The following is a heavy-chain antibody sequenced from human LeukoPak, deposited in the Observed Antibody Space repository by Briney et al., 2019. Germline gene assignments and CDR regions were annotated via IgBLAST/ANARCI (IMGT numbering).Heavy chain of an antibody. CDR2: ISSSRIYI. CDR1: GFTFGTYS. V-gene: IGHV3-21*01. D-gene: IGHD7-27*01. Sequence: NPGGSLRLSCPASGFTFGTYSMNWVRQAPGKGLEWVSSISSSRIYIHYADSVKGRFTISRDNAKNSLYLQMNSLRAEDTAVYYCARVTGDYYYMDVWGKGTTVTVSS. CDR3: ARVTGDYYYMDV. J-gene: IGHJ6*03.